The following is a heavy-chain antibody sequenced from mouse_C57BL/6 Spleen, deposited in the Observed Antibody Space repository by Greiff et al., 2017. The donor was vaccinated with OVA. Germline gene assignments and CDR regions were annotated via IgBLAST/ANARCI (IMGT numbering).Heavy chain of an antibody. Sequence: QVQLKESGAELVRPGASVKLSCKASGYTFTDYYINWVKQRPGQGLEWIARIYPGSGNTYYNEKFKGKATLTAEKSSSTAYMQLSSLTSEDSAVYFCANYYGSEDFAYWGQGTLVTVSA. CDR2: IYPGSGNT. CDR1: GYTFTDYY. CDR3: ANYYGSEDFAY. D-gene: IGHD1-1*01. V-gene: IGHV1-76*01. J-gene: IGHJ3*01.